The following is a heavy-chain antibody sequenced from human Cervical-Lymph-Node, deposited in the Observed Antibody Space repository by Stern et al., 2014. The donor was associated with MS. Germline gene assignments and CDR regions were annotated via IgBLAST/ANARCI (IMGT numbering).Heavy chain of an antibody. D-gene: IGHD3/OR15-3a*01. V-gene: IGHV3-30*03. CDR1: GFTFSSYG. CDR2: ISYDGNHK. Sequence: VQLVESGGAVVQPGRSLRLSCAASGFTFSSYGMHWVRQAPGKGLEWVTVISYDGNHKYYAASVKGRFTISRDNSKNTLHLQMNSVTPDDTAIYYCARDYEDTSMLFDLWGQGTLVTVSS. CDR3: ARDYEDTSMLFDL. J-gene: IGHJ4*02.